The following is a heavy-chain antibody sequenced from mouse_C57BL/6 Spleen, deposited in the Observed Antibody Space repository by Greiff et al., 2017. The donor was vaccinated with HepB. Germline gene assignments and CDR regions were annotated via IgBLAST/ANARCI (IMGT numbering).Heavy chain of an antibody. V-gene: IGHV1-82*01. D-gene: IGHD1-1*02. CDR2: IYPGDGDT. Sequence: VKLQQSGPELVKPGASVKISCKASGYAFSSSWMNWVKQRPGKGLEWIGRIYPGDGDTNYNGKFKGKATLTADKSSSTAYMQLSSLTSEDSAVYFCARSNGYLDYWGQGTTLTVSS. CDR1: GYAFSSSW. J-gene: IGHJ2*01. CDR3: ARSNGYLDY.